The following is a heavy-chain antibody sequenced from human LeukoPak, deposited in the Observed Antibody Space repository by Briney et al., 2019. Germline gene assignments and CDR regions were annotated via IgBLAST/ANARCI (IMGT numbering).Heavy chain of an antibody. CDR3: ARTSINPQWLASTNWFDP. CDR2: INPNSGGT. V-gene: IGHV1-2*06. D-gene: IGHD6-19*01. Sequence: GASVKVSCKASGYTFTGYYMHWVRQAPGQGLEWMGRINPNSGGTNYAQKFQGRVTMTRGTSISTAYMELSRLRSDDTAVYYCARTSINPQWLASTNWFDPWGQGTLVTVSS. J-gene: IGHJ5*02. CDR1: GYTFTGYY.